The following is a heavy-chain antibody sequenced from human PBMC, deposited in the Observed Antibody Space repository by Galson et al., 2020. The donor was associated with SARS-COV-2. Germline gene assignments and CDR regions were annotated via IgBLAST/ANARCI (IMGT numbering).Heavy chain of an antibody. Sequence: ASVKVSCKASGYTFTSYAMNWVRQAPGQGLEWMGWINTNTGNPTYAQGFTGRFVFSLDTSVSTAYLQISSLKAEDTAVYYCARGYYDFWSGYLSRDAFDIWGQGTMVTVSS. D-gene: IGHD3-3*01. CDR2: INTNTGNP. CDR1: GYTFTSYA. J-gene: IGHJ3*02. CDR3: ARGYYDFWSGYLSRDAFDI. V-gene: IGHV7-4-1*02.